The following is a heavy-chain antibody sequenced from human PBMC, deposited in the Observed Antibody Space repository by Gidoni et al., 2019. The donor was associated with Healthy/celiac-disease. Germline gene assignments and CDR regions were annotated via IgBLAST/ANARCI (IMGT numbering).Heavy chain of an antibody. Sequence: QVQLQESGPGLVKPSETLSLTCTVSGGSISSYYWSWIRQPPGKGLEWIGYSYYSGSTNYNPSLKSRVTISVDTSKNQFSLKLSSVTAADTAVYYCARSETYYYDSSGYYSNWGQGTLVTVSS. CDR3: ARSETYYYDSSGYYSN. D-gene: IGHD3-22*01. CDR1: GGSISSYY. CDR2: SYYSGST. V-gene: IGHV4-59*01. J-gene: IGHJ4*02.